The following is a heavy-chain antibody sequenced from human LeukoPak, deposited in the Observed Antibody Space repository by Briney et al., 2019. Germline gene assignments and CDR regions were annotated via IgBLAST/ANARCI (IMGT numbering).Heavy chain of an antibody. CDR3: ARAPTSTVTYYFDY. Sequence: PSETLSLTCAVSGGSFSNSNWWRWVRPPPGKGLEWIGEIYHSGSTNYNPSLKSRVTISVDKSKNQFSLKLSSVTAADTAVYYCARAPTSTVTYYFDYWGQGTLVTVSS. V-gene: IGHV4-4*02. D-gene: IGHD4-17*01. CDR1: GGSFSNSNW. J-gene: IGHJ4*02. CDR2: IYHSGST.